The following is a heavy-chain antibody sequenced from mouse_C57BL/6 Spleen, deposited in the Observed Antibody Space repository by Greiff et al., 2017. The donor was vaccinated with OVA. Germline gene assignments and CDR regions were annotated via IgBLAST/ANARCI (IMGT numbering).Heavy chain of an antibody. Sequence: EVQLQQSGPELVKPGASVKISCKASGYTFTDYYMNWVKQSHGKSLEWIGDINPNNGGTSYNQKFKGKATLTVDKSSSTAYMELRSLTSEDSAVYYCARGTIVTCGDYWGQGTTLTVSS. CDR3: ARGTIVTCGDY. CDR1: GYTFTDYY. CDR2: INPNNGGT. D-gene: IGHD2-5*01. J-gene: IGHJ2*01. V-gene: IGHV1-26*01.